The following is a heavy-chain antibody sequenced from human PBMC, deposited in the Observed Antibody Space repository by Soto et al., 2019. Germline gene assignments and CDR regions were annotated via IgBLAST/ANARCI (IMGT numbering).Heavy chain of an antibody. D-gene: IGHD5-18*01. CDR3: ARDFYGGYTYGPGDY. CDR1: GFIFSSYA. J-gene: IGHJ4*02. CDR2: IHGDGGKI. V-gene: IGHV3-7*01. Sequence: PGGSLRLSCSVSGFIFSSYAMHWFRQAPGKGLEWVANIHGDGGKIYYVDSVKGRFTISRDNAKRSLYLQMKSLRAEDTAVYYCARDFYGGYTYGPGDYWGQGALVTVSS.